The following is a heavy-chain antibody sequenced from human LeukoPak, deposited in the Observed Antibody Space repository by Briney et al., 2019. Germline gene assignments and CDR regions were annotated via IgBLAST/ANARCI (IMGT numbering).Heavy chain of an antibody. CDR3: ARGFESSGWYCDY. J-gene: IGHJ4*02. CDR2: IYSGGST. Sequence: GGSLRLSCAASGFTVSSNYMSWVRQAPGKGLEWVSVIYSGGSTYYADSVKGRFTISRDSSKNTLYLQMNSLRAEDTAVYYCARGFESSGWYCDYWGQGTLVTVSS. CDR1: GFTVSSNY. V-gene: IGHV3-53*05. D-gene: IGHD6-19*01.